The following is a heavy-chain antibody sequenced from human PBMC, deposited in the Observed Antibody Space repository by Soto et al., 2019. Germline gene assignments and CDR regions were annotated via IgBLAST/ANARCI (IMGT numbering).Heavy chain of an antibody. CDR3: ASATHYCSSTSCYRGYYYYGMDV. Sequence: ASVKVSCKVSGYTLTELSMHWVRQAPGKGLEWMGGFDPEDGETIYAQKFQGRVTMTEDTSTDTAYMELSSLRSEDTAVYYCASATHYCSSTSCYRGYYYYGMDVWGQGTTVTVSS. D-gene: IGHD2-2*01. J-gene: IGHJ6*02. CDR1: GYTLTELS. V-gene: IGHV1-24*01. CDR2: FDPEDGET.